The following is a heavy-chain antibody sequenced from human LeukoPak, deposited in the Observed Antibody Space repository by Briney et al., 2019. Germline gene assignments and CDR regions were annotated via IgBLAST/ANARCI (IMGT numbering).Heavy chain of an antibody. D-gene: IGHD6-19*01. Sequence: ETLPLTCTVSGGSISSYYWIWIRQPPGKGLEWIGHIYDSGSPTYNPSLKSRVTISVDTSKSQFSLKLTSVTAADTAVYYCARDGYSSGWYDYWGQGTLVTVSS. CDR2: IYDSGSP. CDR3: ARDGYSSGWYDY. J-gene: IGHJ4*02. CDR1: GGSISSYY. V-gene: IGHV4-59*01.